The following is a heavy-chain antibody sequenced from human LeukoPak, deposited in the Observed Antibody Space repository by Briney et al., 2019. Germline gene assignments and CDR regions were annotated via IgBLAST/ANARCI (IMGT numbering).Heavy chain of an antibody. Sequence: ASVKVSCKVSGYTLTELSMHWGRQAPGKGLEWMGGLDPEDGETIYAEKFQGRVTMTEDTSTDTAYMELSSLRSEDTAVYYCATAGWRAAAVYFDYWGQGPLVTVSS. V-gene: IGHV1-24*01. CDR1: GYTLTELS. D-gene: IGHD6-13*01. CDR3: ATAGWRAAAVYFDY. J-gene: IGHJ4*02. CDR2: LDPEDGET.